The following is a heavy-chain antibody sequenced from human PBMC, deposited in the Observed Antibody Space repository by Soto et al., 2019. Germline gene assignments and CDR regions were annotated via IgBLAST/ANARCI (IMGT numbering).Heavy chain of an antibody. J-gene: IGHJ6*02. D-gene: IGHD3-10*01. CDR2: IYTGGNT. CDR1: GFTVTSYY. CDR3: ARDYYYGSGNYYRADYYHYGMDV. V-gene: IGHV3-53*01. Sequence: PGGSLRLSCAASGFTVTSYYMSWVRQAPGKGLEWVSLIYTGGNTNYADSVKGRFTISGDNSKNTLYLQMNSLRAEDTAAYYCARDYYYGSGNYYRADYYHYGMDVWGQGTTVTVSS.